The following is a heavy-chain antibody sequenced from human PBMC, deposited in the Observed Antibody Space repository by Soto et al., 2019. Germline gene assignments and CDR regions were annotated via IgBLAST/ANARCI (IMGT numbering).Heavy chain of an antibody. Sequence: GGSLRLSCAASGFTFSSYGMHWVRQAPGKGLEWVAVIWYDGSNKYYADSVKGRFTISRDNSKNTLYLQMNSLRAEDTAVYYCARLEIENGDYDAFDIWGQGTMVTVSS. CDR1: GFTFSSYG. J-gene: IGHJ3*02. V-gene: IGHV3-33*01. D-gene: IGHD4-17*01. CDR3: ARLEIENGDYDAFDI. CDR2: IWYDGSNK.